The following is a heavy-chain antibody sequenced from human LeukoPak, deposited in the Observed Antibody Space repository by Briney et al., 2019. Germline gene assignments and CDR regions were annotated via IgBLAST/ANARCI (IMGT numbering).Heavy chain of an antibody. CDR2: VYYSGST. CDR3: ARDRPPYYYYGMDV. CDR1: GGSIRSYH. J-gene: IGHJ6*02. V-gene: IGHV4-59*12. Sequence: SETLSLTCTVSGGSIRSYHWSWIRQPPGKGLEWIAYVYYSGSTNYNPYLKGRVTISVDTSKNQFSLKLSSVTAADTAVYYCARDRPPYYYYGMDVWGQGTTVTVSS.